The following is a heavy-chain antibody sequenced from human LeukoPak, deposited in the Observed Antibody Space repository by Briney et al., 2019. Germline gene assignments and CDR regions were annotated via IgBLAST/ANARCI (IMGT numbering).Heavy chain of an antibody. Sequence: GGSLRLSCATSGFSFSSYAMSWVRQAPGKGLVWLSHIDSFGTTTNYTDSVKGRFTISRDNAKNTLYLQMNSLRVEDTAVYFCARGNWEPADKWGQGTLVTVSS. J-gene: IGHJ4*02. D-gene: IGHD1-26*01. V-gene: IGHV3-74*01. CDR1: GFSFSSYA. CDR3: ARGNWEPADK. CDR2: IDSFGTTT.